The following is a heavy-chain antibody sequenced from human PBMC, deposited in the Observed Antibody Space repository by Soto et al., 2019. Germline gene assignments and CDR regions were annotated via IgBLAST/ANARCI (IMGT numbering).Heavy chain of an antibody. V-gene: IGHV4-4*07. CDR3: ARGGIQLSYAFDY. J-gene: IGHJ4*02. CDR1: GTSVSNYY. CDR2: IYTSGST. D-gene: IGHD5-18*01. Sequence: QVPLQESGPGLVKPSETLSLTCSVSGTSVSNYYWSWIRQPAGKGLEHIGRIYTSGSTSYNPSLKSRVTMSMDTSQTQIYLNLTSVTAADTAVYYCARGGIQLSYAFDYWGQGILVTVSS.